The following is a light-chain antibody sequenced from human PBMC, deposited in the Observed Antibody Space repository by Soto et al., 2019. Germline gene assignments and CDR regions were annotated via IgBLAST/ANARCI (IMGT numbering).Light chain of an antibody. CDR2: AAS. CDR1: QSISSY. CDR3: QQSYSTLPLT. V-gene: IGKV1-39*01. Sequence: DIQMTQSPSSLSASVGDRVTITCRARQSISSYLNWYQQKPGKAPKLLIYAASSLQSGVPSRFSGSGSGTDFTLTISSLQPEDFATYYCQQSYSTLPLTFGGGTKVEIK. J-gene: IGKJ4*01.